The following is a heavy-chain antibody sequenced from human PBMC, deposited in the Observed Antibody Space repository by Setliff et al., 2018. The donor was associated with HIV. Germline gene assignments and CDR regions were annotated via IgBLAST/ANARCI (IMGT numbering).Heavy chain of an antibody. Sequence: PSETLSLTCTVPGDSISSSIYYWGWVRQPPGKGLEWIGGIYYTGSPFYNPSLKSRVTISVDTSNNQFSLKLSSVTAADTAVYYCARGGSTSSPIDYHYYIDVWGKGTTVTVSS. D-gene: IGHD6-6*01. CDR1: GDSISSSIYY. CDR2: IYYTGSP. CDR3: ARGGSTSSPIDYHYYIDV. V-gene: IGHV4-39*01. J-gene: IGHJ6*03.